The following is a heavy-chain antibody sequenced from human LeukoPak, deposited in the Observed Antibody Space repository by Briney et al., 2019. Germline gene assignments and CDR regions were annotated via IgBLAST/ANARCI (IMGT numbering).Heavy chain of an antibody. CDR1: GYTFTSYG. Sequence: GASVKVSCKASGYTFTSYGISWVRQAPGQGLEWMGWISAYNGNTNYAQKLQGRVTMTTDTSTSTAYMELRSLRSDDTAVYYCARAREIVRDYDILTGYNNNWFDPWGQGTLVTVSS. CDR3: ARAREIVRDYDILTGYNNNWFDP. CDR2: ISAYNGNT. D-gene: IGHD3-9*01. V-gene: IGHV1-18*01. J-gene: IGHJ5*02.